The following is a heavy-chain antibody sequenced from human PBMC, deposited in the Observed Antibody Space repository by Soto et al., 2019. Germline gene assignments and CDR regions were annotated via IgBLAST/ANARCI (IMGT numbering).Heavy chain of an antibody. D-gene: IGHD2-2*01. CDR3: ASGVSSVPKYCLNSSCDGPTTA. Sequence: QVQLVESGGGVVQPGGSLRLSCAASGFTFTSYAMHWVRQAPGKGLEWVAVISYDGRYKYYADSVRGRFTFSRDNSKNTVGLQMNCMRHDDTAVYYCASGVSSVPKYCLNSSCDGPTTAWGQGTHVTVS. J-gene: IGHJ5*02. V-gene: IGHV3-30*04. CDR2: ISYDGRYK. CDR1: GFTFTSYA.